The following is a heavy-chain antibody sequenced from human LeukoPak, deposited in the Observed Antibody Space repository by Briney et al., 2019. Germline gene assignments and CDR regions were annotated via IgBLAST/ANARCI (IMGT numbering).Heavy chain of an antibody. D-gene: IGHD1-26*01. J-gene: IGHJ6*03. CDR3: ARVIVGATGYYYYYYMDV. Sequence: SETLSLTCAVYGGSFSGYYWSWIRQPPGKGLEWIGEINHSGSTNYNPSLKSRVTISVDTSKNQFSLKLSSVTAADTAVYYCARVIVGATGYYYYYYMDVWGKGTTVTVSS. CDR2: INHSGST. V-gene: IGHV4-34*01. CDR1: GGSFSGYY.